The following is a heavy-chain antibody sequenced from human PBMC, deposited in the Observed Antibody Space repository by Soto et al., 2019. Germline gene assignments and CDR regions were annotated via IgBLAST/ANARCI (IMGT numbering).Heavy chain of an antibody. J-gene: IGHJ6*03. V-gene: IGHV4-59*01. Sequence: SETLSLTCTVSGGSISSYYWSWIRQPPGKGLEWIGYIYYTGSTNYNPSLKSRVTISVDTSKNQFSLKLSSVTAADTAVYYCARGRPYYYYYMDVWGKGTTVTVS. CDR3: ARGRPYYYYYMDV. CDR1: GGSISSYY. CDR2: IYYTGST.